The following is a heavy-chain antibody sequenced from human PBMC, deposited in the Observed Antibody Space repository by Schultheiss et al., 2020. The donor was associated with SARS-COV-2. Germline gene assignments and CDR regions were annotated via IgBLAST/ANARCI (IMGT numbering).Heavy chain of an antibody. CDR1: GGSFSGHY. J-gene: IGHJ6*02. D-gene: IGHD6-13*01. CDR2: INHSGST. V-gene: IGHV4-34*01. CDR3: ARDPEAYSSWYFGSSGMDV. Sequence: SQTLSLTCAVYGGSFSGHYWSWIRQPPGKRLEWIGEINHSGSTNYNPSLKSRVTMSVDTYKNQFSLQLNSVTPEDTAVYYCARDPEAYSSWYFGSSGMDVWGQGTTVTVSS.